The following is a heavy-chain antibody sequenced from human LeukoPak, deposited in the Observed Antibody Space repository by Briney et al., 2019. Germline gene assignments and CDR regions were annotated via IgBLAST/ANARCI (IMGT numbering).Heavy chain of an antibody. CDR1: GFTFSRYW. Sequence: GGSLRLSCEASGFTFSRYWMHWVRQAPGKGLVWVSRIKSDGKTNYADSVKGRFTISRDNSKNTLYLQMNSLRAEDTAVYYCAKIRERSSVAGRRFDYWGQGTLVTVSS. CDR3: AKIRERSSVAGRRFDY. V-gene: IGHV3-74*01. D-gene: IGHD6-19*01. J-gene: IGHJ4*02. CDR2: IKSDGKT.